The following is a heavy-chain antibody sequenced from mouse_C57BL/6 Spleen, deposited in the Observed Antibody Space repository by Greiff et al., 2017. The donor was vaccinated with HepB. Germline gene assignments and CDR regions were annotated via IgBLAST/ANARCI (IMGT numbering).Heavy chain of an antibody. CDR1: GYTFTDYE. CDR3: RGGYYCFDC. Sequence: QVQLQQSGAELVRPGASVTLSCKASGYTFTDYEMHWVKQTPVHGLEWIGAIDPETGGTAYNQKFKGKAILTADRSSSTAYMELRSLTSEDSAVYCCRGGYYCFDCWGQGTTLAVSS. J-gene: IGHJ2*01. CDR2: IDPETGGT. D-gene: IGHD1-1*01. V-gene: IGHV1-15*01.